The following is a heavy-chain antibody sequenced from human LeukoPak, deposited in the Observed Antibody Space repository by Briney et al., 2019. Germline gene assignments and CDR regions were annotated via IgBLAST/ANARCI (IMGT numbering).Heavy chain of an antibody. CDR1: GYTFTSYA. Sequence: GASVKVSCKASGYTFTSYAMHWVRQAPGQRLEWMGWINAGNGNTKYSQKFQGRVTITRDTSASTAYMELSSLRSEDTAVYYCARDPTDIVAVPDLGMDVWGQGTTVTVSS. D-gene: IGHD2-2*01. CDR2: INAGNGNT. CDR3: ARDPTDIVAVPDLGMDV. V-gene: IGHV1-3*01. J-gene: IGHJ6*02.